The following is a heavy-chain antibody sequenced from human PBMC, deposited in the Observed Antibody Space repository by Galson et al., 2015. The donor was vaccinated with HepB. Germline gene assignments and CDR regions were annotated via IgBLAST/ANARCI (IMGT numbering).Heavy chain of an antibody. CDR3: ARDGQPYYYYGMDV. CDR1: GFSFSGSA. Sequence: SLRLSCAASGFSFSGSAMHWVRQASGKGLEWVGRIRSKFNNYATAYAESVRGRFTISRDDSMNTAYLQMNSLKTEDTAVYYCARDGQPYYYYGMDVWGQGTTVTVSS. J-gene: IGHJ6*02. D-gene: IGHD5-24*01. V-gene: IGHV3-73*01. CDR2: IRSKFNNYAT.